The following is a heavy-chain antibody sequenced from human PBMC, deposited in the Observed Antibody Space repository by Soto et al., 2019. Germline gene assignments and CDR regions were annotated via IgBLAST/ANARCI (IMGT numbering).Heavy chain of an antibody. CDR3: AKDRERGYSNYKGYYMDV. D-gene: IGHD4-4*01. J-gene: IGHJ6*03. CDR1: GFTFSSYG. V-gene: IGHV3-30*18. CDR2: ISYDGSNK. Sequence: GGSLRLSCAASGFTFSSYGMHWVRQAPGKGLEWVAVISYDGSNKYYADSVKGRFTISRDNSKNTLYLQMNSLRAEDTAVYYCAKDRERGYSNYKGYYMDVWGKGTTVTVSS.